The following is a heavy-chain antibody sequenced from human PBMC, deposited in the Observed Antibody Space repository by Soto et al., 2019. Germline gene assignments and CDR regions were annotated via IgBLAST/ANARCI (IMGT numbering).Heavy chain of an antibody. CDR2: ISGSGGST. Sequence: GGSLTLSCAASGFTFSSYAMSWVRPAPWKGLEWVSAISGSGGSTYYADSVKGRFTISRDNSKNTLYLQMNSLRAEDTAVYYCATPPSIIKGYYGMDVWGQGTTVTVSS. CDR3: ATPPSIIKGYYGMDV. J-gene: IGHJ6*02. CDR1: GFTFSSYA. D-gene: IGHD3-10*01. V-gene: IGHV3-23*01.